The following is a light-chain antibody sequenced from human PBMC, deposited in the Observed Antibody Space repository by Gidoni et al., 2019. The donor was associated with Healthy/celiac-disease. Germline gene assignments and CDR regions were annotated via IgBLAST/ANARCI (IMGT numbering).Light chain of an antibody. Sequence: DMQMTQSPSSLPATVGDRVTINCRASQSISSYLNWYQQKPGKAPKLLIYAASSLQSGVPSRFSGSGSGTDFTLTISSLQPHDFATYYCQQSYSTPRRFGQGTKVEIK. J-gene: IGKJ1*01. CDR2: AAS. V-gene: IGKV1-39*01. CDR3: QQSYSTPRR. CDR1: QSISSY.